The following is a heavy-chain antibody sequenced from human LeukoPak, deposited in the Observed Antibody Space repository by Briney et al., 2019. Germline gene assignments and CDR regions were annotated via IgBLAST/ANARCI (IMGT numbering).Heavy chain of an antibody. Sequence: TGGSLRLSCAASGFTFSSYWMSWVRQPPGKGLEWIGSIYFSGSTYYNPSLKSRVTISIDTSKKQFSLKPSSVTAADTAVYYCARHFWSGENWFDPWGQGTLVTVSS. CDR3: ARHFWSGENWFDP. J-gene: IGHJ5*02. CDR2: IYFSGST. CDR1: GFTFSSYW. V-gene: IGHV4-39*07. D-gene: IGHD3-3*02.